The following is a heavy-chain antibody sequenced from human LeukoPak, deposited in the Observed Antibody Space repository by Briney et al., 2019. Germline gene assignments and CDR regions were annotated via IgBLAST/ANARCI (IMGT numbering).Heavy chain of an antibody. V-gene: IGHV3-48*03. Sequence: PGGSLRLSCAASGFTFSSYEMKWVRQAPGKGLVWGSYISSSGSTIYYADSVKGRFTISRDNAKNSLYLKMNSLRAEDTAVYYYSVEHVAFDYWGQGTLVTVSS. D-gene: IGHD1/OR15-1a*01. CDR1: GFTFSSYE. CDR3: SVEHVAFDY. J-gene: IGHJ4*02. CDR2: ISSSGSTI.